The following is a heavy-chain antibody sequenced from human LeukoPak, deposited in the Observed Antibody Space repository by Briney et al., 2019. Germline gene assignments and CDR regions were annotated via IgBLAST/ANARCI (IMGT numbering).Heavy chain of an antibody. CDR1: AFTFSSYA. D-gene: IGHD6-19*01. CDR3: ARDSAWLVYYSDY. CDR2: ISYDGSNK. J-gene: IGHJ4*02. Sequence: GGSLRLSCAASAFTFSSYAMHWVRQAPGKGLKWVAVISYDGSNKYYADSVKGRFTISRDNSKNTLYLQMNSLRAEDMAVYYCARDSAWLVYYSDYWGQGTLVTVSS. V-gene: IGHV3-30-3*01.